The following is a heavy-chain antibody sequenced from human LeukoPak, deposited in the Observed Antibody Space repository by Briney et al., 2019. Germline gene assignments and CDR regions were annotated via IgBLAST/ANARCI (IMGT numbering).Heavy chain of an antibody. Sequence: TSSETLSLTCTVSGYSISSVYYWGWIRQPPGKGLEWIGNIYHTGSTYYNPSLKSRLTISVDTSNNQFSLKLGSVTAADTAVYYCTRMYGGSFPNAFDIWGHGQWSPSLQ. J-gene: IGHJ3*02. V-gene: IGHV4-38-2*02. D-gene: IGHD4-23*01. CDR2: IYHTGST. CDR1: GYSISSVYY. CDR3: TRMYGGSFPNAFDI.